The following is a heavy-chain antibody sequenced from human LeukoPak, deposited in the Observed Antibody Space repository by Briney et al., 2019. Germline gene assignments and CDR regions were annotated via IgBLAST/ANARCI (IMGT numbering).Heavy chain of an antibody. V-gene: IGHV1-2*06. Sequence: GASVTVSCKASGYTFTGYYVHWVRQAPGQGLEWMGRINPNSDDTNYAQKFQGRVTMTRDTSISTAYMELSRLRSDDTAVYYCARDYCGGDCFPDYWGQGTLVTVSS. J-gene: IGHJ4*02. CDR3: ARDYCGGDCFPDY. D-gene: IGHD2-21*02. CDR1: GYTFTGYY. CDR2: INPNSDDT.